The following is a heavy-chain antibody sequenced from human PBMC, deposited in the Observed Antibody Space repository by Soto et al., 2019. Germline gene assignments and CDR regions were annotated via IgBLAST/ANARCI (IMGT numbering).Heavy chain of an antibody. CDR2: ISYDGSNK. V-gene: IGHV3-30*18. Sequence: GGSLRLSCAASGFTFSSYGMHWVRQAPGKGLEWVAVISYDGSNKYYADSVKGRFTISRDNSKNTLYLQMNSLRAEDTAVYYCAKAHDYDYIWGSYQLFDYWGQGTLVTVSS. CDR1: GFTFSSYG. D-gene: IGHD3-16*02. CDR3: AKAHDYDYIWGSYQLFDY. J-gene: IGHJ4*02.